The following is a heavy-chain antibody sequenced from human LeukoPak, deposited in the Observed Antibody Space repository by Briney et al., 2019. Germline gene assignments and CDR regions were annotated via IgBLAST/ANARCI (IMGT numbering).Heavy chain of an antibody. CDR1: GINVSPQY. J-gene: IGHJ3*02. V-gene: IGHV3-66*01. Sequence: GGSLRTSCSTFGINVSPQYMEWVRQAPGKGLEWVTLICSGGGTYYSDSVKGRFTLSRDSSRKTLYFQKNSLRGEDTAVYYCAAPEEPRFSTKGAFDIRGQGTMVTVSP. D-gene: IGHD2-2*01. CDR3: AAPEEPRFSTKGAFDI. CDR2: ICSGGGT.